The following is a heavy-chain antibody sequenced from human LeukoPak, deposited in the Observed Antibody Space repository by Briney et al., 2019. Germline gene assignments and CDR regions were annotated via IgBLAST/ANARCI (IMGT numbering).Heavy chain of an antibody. V-gene: IGHV4-59*01. D-gene: IGHD1-26*01. CDR3: AREFTGSSFDY. CDR2: VHYTGST. CDR1: GGSISSYY. J-gene: IGHJ4*02. Sequence: SETLSLTCTVSGGSISSYYWSWIRQPPGKGLVWIGYVHYTGSTKYNPSLKSRVTISVDTSKNQFSLKLSSVTAADTAVYFCAREFTGSSFDYWGQGTLVTVSS.